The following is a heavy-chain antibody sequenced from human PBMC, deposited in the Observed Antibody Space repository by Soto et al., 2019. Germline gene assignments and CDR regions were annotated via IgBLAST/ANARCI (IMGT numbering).Heavy chain of an antibody. Sequence: QVQLVQSGAEVKKPGASVKVSCKTSGYTFTSYGVSWVRQAPGQGLEWVGWISGNNGNSNYAQKLQGRVTMSTDTSTATAYMELRGLRSDDTDMYYCARGYFDYWGKGTLVSVSS. J-gene: IGHJ4*02. CDR3: ARGYFDY. V-gene: IGHV1-18*04. CDR2: ISGNNGNS. CDR1: GYTFTSYG.